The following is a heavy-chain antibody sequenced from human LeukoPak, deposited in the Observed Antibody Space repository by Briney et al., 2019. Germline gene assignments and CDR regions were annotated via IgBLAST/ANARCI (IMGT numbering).Heavy chain of an antibody. Sequence: GGSLRLSCVASGFTFSSYWMHWVRQAPGKGLVWVSRINSDGRSSTSYADSVKGRFIISRDNAKNTLYLQMYSLRAEDTAVYYCARDLGTVLDYWGQGTLVTVSS. D-gene: IGHD2-8*02. CDR3: ARDLGTVLDY. J-gene: IGHJ4*02. V-gene: IGHV3-74*01. CDR1: GFTFSSYW. CDR2: INSDGRSST.